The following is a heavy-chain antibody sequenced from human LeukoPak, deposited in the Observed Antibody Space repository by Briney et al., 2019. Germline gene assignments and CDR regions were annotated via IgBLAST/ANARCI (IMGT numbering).Heavy chain of an antibody. CDR1: GYTFTNYY. J-gene: IGHJ6*03. CDR3: ARDWVEMATAFSYLDV. D-gene: IGHD5-24*01. Sequence: ASVKVSCKASGYTFTNYYIHWVRQAPGQGLEWMGWINPNSGGTNYAQKFQGRVTMTRDTSISTGYMELSRLRSDDTAVYYCARDWVEMATAFSYLDVWGKGTTVTVSS. V-gene: IGHV1-2*02. CDR2: INPNSGGT.